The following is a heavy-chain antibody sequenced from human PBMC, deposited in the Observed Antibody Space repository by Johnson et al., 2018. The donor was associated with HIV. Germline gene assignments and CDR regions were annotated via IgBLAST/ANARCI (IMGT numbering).Heavy chain of an antibody. CDR3: AKDSSVLLCFDI. Sequence: VQLVESGGGLVQPGGSLRLSCAASGFTFSSSWMHWVCQAPEKGLEWVADIKCDGSEKYYVDSVKGRLTISRDNAKNSLYLQMNSLRAEDTAVYYCAKDSSVLLCFDIWGQGTMVTVSS. CDR2: IKCDGSEK. CDR1: GFTFSSSW. D-gene: IGHD3-10*01. J-gene: IGHJ3*02. V-gene: IGHV3-52*01.